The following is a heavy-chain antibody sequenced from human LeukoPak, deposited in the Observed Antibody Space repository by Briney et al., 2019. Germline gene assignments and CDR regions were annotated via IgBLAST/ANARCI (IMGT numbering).Heavy chain of an antibody. J-gene: IGHJ4*02. CDR3: AKGCSGGSCYYFDY. D-gene: IGHD2-15*01. V-gene: IGHV3-74*01. CDR1: GFTFSSYW. CDR2: INSDGSST. Sequence: GGSLRLSCAASGFTFSSYWMHWVRQAPGKGVVWVSRINSDGSSTSYADSVKGRFTISRDNAKNSLYLQMNSLRAEDTALYYCAKGCSGGSCYYFDYWGQGTLVTVSS.